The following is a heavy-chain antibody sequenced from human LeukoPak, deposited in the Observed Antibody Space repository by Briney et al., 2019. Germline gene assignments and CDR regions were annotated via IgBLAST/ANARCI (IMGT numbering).Heavy chain of an antibody. D-gene: IGHD2-2*01. CDR2: ISSSSSYI. J-gene: IGHJ6*03. V-gene: IGHV3-21*01. Sequence: GGSLRLSCAASGFTFSSYSMNWVRQAPGKGLEWVSSISSSSSYIYYADSVKGRFTISRDNAKNSLYLHMNSLRAEDTAVYYCARDSPPDIVVVPAALTMDVWGKGTTVTVSS. CDR1: GFTFSSYS. CDR3: ARDSPPDIVVVPAALTMDV.